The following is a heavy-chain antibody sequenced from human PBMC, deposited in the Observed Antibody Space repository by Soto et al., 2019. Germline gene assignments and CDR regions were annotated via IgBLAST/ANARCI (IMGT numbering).Heavy chain of an antibody. D-gene: IGHD3-22*01. CDR3: ARSSGYYLIDDY. CDR1: GYTFTSYA. V-gene: IGHV1-3*05. J-gene: IGHJ4*02. Sequence: QVQLVQSGAEEKKPGASVKVSCKASGYTFTSYAMHWVRQAPGQRLEWMGWINAGNGNTKYSQKFQGRVTITRDTSASTAYTELSSLRSEDTAVYYCARSSGYYLIDDYWGQGPLVTVSS. CDR2: INAGNGNT.